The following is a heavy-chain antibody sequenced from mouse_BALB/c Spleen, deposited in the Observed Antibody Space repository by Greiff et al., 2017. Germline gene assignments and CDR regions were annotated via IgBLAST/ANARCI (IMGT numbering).Heavy chain of an antibody. J-gene: IGHJ1*01. CDR1: GYTFSSYW. D-gene: IGHD1-1*01. CDR2: ILPGSGST. V-gene: IGHV1-9*01. CDR3: ARRRYYYGSSYWYFDV. Sequence: QVQLQQSGAELMKPGASVKISCKATGYTFSSYWIEWVKQRPGHGLEWIGEILPGSGSTNYNEKFKGKATFTADTSSNTAYMQLSSLTSEDSAVYYCARRRYYYGSSYWYFDVWGAGTTVTVSS.